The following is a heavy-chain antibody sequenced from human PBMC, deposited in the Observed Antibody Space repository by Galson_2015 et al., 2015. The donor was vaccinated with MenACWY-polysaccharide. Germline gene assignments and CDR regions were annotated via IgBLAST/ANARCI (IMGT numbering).Heavy chain of an antibody. CDR3: VRDWWTLEA. Sequence: SLRLSCAVSGFTFITHYMHWVRQDLGKGLLWVSHINSDGSVKIYADSVKGRFTISRDNAKNTLYLQMNNLGAEDTAVYYCVRDWWTLEAWGQGTLVTVSS. V-gene: IGHV3-74*01. CDR2: INSDGSVK. CDR1: GFTFITHY. J-gene: IGHJ5*02. D-gene: IGHD2-15*01.